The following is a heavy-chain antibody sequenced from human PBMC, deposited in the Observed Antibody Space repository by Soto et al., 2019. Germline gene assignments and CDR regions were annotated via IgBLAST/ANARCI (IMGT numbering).Heavy chain of an antibody. CDR3: ARHTAGSLAHFGMDV. CDR1: GGSISSGGYY. CDR2: ISYSGST. D-gene: IGHD3-10*01. Sequence: TSETLSLTCTVSGGSISSGGYYWSWIRQHPGTGLEWIGHISYSGSTYYNTSLKSRVTMSVDTSKNQFSLNLNSVTAADTAVYYCARHTAGSLAHFGMDVWGQGTTVTVSS. V-gene: IGHV4-39*01. J-gene: IGHJ6*02.